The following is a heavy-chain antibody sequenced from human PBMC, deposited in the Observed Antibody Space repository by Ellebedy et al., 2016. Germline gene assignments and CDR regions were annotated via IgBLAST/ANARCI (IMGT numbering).Heavy chain of an antibody. CDR2: INSDGSST. Sequence: GESLKISXGVSGFAFRTYWMHWVRQAPGKGLVWVSRINSDGSSTTYADFVKGRFTISRDNAKDTAYLQMNSLRVEDTAVYYCAMSYEVLSSDAFDIWGQGTMVTVSS. D-gene: IGHD2-8*01. CDR1: GFAFRTYW. CDR3: AMSYEVLSSDAFDI. J-gene: IGHJ3*02. V-gene: IGHV3-74*03.